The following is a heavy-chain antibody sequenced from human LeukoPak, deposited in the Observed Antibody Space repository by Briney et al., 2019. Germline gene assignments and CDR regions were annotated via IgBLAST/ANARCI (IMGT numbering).Heavy chain of an antibody. Sequence: PSETLSLTCTVSGASIRSYYWSWIRQPPGKGLEWIGYIYYSGSTNYNPSLKNRVTISVDTSKNQFSLKLNSVTAADTAVYYCAGRLWFGELLFDYWGQGTLVTVSS. V-gene: IGHV4-59*01. J-gene: IGHJ4*02. D-gene: IGHD3-10*01. CDR1: GASIRSYY. CDR2: IYYSGST. CDR3: AGRLWFGELLFDY.